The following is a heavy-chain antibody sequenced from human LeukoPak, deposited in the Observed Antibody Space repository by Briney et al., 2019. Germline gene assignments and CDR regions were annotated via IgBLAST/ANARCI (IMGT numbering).Heavy chain of an antibody. J-gene: IGHJ4*02. Sequence: GGSLRLSCAASGFTFSSYWMSWVRQAPGKGLEWVANIKQDGSEKYYVDSVKGRFTISRDNAKNSLYLQMNSLRVEDTAVYYCAKDRWLQSIGYFFDYWGQGTLVTVSS. V-gene: IGHV3-7*03. D-gene: IGHD5-24*01. CDR1: GFTFSSYW. CDR2: IKQDGSEK. CDR3: AKDRWLQSIGYFFDY.